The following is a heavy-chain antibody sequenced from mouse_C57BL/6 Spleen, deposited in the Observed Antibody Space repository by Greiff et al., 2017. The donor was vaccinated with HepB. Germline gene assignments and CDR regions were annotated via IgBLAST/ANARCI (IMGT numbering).Heavy chain of an antibody. CDR2: IYPRSGNT. V-gene: IGHV1-81*01. J-gene: IGHJ4*01. Sequence: VKLVESGAELARPGASVKLSCKASGYTFTSYGISWVKQRTGQGLEWIGEIYPRSGNTYYNEKFKGKATLTADKSSSTAYMELRSLTSEDSAVYFCARAVTTEDAMDYWGQGTSVTVSS. D-gene: IGHD2-2*01. CDR1: GYTFTSYG. CDR3: ARAVTTEDAMDY.